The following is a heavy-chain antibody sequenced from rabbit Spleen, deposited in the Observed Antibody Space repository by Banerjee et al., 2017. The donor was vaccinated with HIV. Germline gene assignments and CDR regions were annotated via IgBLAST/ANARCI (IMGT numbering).Heavy chain of an antibody. CDR3: ARDLTSVVGWNFNL. J-gene: IGHJ4*01. V-gene: IGHV1S45*01. Sequence: QEQLVESGGGLVKPGGTLTLTCTASGFSFSDRDVMCWVRQAPGKGLQWIACINVYTGKPVYATWAKGRFTISRTSSTTVTLQMTSLTAADTATYFCARDLTSVVGWNFNLWGPGTLVTVS. CDR2: INVYTGKP. CDR1: GFSFSDRDV. D-gene: IGHD1-1*01.